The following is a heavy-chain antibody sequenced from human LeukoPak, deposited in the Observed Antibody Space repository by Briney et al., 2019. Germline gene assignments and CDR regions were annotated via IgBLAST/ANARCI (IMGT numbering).Heavy chain of an antibody. Sequence: PSETLSLTCSVSGDSITGYSWSWIRQTPGKGLEWIGYIYYNGDTHYNPSLNSRLSMSVDTPQKQFSLNLRSVTAADTAVYYCVRGPYGSSISNWFDPWGQGLLVTVSS. J-gene: IGHJ5*02. CDR2: IYYNGDT. CDR3: VRGPYGSSISNWFDP. CDR1: GDSITGYS. V-gene: IGHV4-59*01. D-gene: IGHD3-10*01.